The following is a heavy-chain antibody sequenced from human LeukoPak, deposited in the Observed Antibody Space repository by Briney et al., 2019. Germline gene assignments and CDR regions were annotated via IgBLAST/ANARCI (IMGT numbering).Heavy chain of an antibody. CDR2: IYYSGST. D-gene: IGHD3-22*01. V-gene: IGHV4-59*08. CDR1: GGSISSYY. CDR3: ASSSGYPYYFDY. J-gene: IGHJ4*02. Sequence: PSDTLSLTCTVSGGSISSYYWSWIRQPPGKGLEWIGYIYYSGSTNYNPSLKSRVTISVDTSKNQFSLKLSSVTAADTAVYYCASSSGYPYYFDYWGQGTLVTVSS.